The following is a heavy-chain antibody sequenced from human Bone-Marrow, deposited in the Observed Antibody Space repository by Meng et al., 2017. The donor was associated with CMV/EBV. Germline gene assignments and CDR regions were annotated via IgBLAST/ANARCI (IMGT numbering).Heavy chain of an antibody. D-gene: IGHD6-6*01. CDR1: GGSFSGYY. Sequence: SETLSLTCAVYGGSFSGYYWSWIRQPPGKGLEWIGEINHSGSTNYNPSLMRRVTISVDTSKNQFSLKLSSVTAADTAVYYCATLRYSSSFHYYYGMDVWGQGTTVTVSS. CDR3: ATLRYSSSFHYYYGMDV. CDR2: INHSGST. J-gene: IGHJ6*02. V-gene: IGHV4-34*01.